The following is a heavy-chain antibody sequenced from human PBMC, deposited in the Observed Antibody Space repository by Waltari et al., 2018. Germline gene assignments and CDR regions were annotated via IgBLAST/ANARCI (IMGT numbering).Heavy chain of an antibody. J-gene: IGHJ4*02. CDR1: GFTFSRFA. Sequence: EVQLLESGGGLVQPGGSLGLSCAASGFTFSRFAMTWVRRAPGKGLEWVSTISDVGGSTYYPDSVKGRFTISRDNTRNTLYLQMDSLRAEDTAQYYCAKDYYGSGSYPDYWGQGTPVTVSS. CDR2: ISDVGGST. D-gene: IGHD3-10*01. CDR3: AKDYYGSGSYPDY. V-gene: IGHV3-23*01.